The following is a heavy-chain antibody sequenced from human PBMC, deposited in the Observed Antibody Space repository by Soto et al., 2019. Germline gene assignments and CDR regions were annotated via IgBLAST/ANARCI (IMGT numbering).Heavy chain of an antibody. D-gene: IGHD3-22*01. CDR3: ARMNYYDTSGYPFDY. V-gene: IGHV4-59*01. CDR2: IYFRGTT. Sequence: SETLSLTCTVSGGSISSYYWSWIRQPPGKGLEWIGYIYFRGTTNYNPSLKSRVTMSADASKNQFSLKLNSVTAADTAVYYCARMNYYDTSGYPFDYWGQGMMVTVSS. CDR1: GGSISSYY. J-gene: IGHJ4*02.